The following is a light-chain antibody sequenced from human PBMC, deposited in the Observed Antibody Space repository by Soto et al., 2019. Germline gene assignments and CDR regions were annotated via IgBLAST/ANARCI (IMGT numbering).Light chain of an antibody. J-gene: IGKJ1*01. V-gene: IGKV3D-15*01. CDR3: QQYNNWPQT. CDR1: QAISKN. Sequence: ERMMTQSPATLSLSPGETATLSCRASQAISKNLAWYQQKPGQAPRLVIYGATSRATGIPDRFSGSGSGTDFTLTISGLEPEDFAVYYCQQYNNWPQTFGQGTKVDI. CDR2: GAT.